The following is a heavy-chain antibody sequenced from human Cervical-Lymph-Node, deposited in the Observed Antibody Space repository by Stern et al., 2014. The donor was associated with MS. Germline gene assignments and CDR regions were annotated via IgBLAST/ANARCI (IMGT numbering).Heavy chain of an antibody. CDR2: ISYDGSNK. CDR3: VKETAMVSYYYGVDL. CDR1: GITFSSYG. Sequence: VQLVEYGGGVVQPGKSLRLSCAASGITFSSYGMQWVRPAPGKGLEWVAMISYDGSNKYYADSVKGRFTISRDNSKDTLYLQMNSLRAEDTAVYYCVKETAMVSYYYGVDLWGQGTTVTVSS. J-gene: IGHJ6*02. V-gene: IGHV3-30*18. D-gene: IGHD5-18*01.